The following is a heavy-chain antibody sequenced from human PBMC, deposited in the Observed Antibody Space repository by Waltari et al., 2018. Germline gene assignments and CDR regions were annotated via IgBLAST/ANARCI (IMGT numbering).Heavy chain of an antibody. CDR3: ARDLKYTPFDY. Sequence: QVQLQVWGPGMVKPWGTLSPTCAVPGGTSTSSHWGSWVRQPPGKGLEWIGEIYHSGSTNYNPSLKSRVTISVDKSKNQFSLKLSSVTAADTAVYYCARDLKYTPFDYWGQGTLVTVSS. J-gene: IGHJ4*02. CDR2: IYHSGST. CDR1: GGTSTSSHW. D-gene: IGHD2-15*01. V-gene: IGHV4-4*02.